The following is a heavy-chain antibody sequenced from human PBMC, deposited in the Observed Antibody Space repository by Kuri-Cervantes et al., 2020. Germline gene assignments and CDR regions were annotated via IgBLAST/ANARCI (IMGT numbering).Heavy chain of an antibody. CDR1: GFTFDDYA. Sequence: LSLTCAASGFTFDDYAMHWVRQAPGKGLEWVSKISSSGSIYYADSVKGRFTISRDNAKNSLYLQMNSLRAEDTALYYCARRFDLWGQGTMVTVSS. CDR2: ISSSGSI. V-gene: IGHV3-48*03. CDR3: ARRFDL. J-gene: IGHJ3*01.